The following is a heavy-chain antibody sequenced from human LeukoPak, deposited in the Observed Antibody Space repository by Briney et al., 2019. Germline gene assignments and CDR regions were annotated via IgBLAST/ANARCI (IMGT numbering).Heavy chain of an antibody. CDR2: INWNGGST. J-gene: IGHJ4*02. Sequence: PGGSLRLSCAASGFTFDDYGMSWVRQAPGKGLEWVSGINWNGGSTGYADSVKGRFTISRDNAKNSLYLQMNSLRAEDTAVYYCAKDNYGSGSYYFDYWGQGTLVTVSS. V-gene: IGHV3-20*04. CDR3: AKDNYGSGSYYFDY. CDR1: GFTFDDYG. D-gene: IGHD3-10*01.